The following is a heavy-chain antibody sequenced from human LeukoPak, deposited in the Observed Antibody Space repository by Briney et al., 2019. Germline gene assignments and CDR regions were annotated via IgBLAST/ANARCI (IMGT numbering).Heavy chain of an antibody. CDR3: AKRWDLRYSDY. J-gene: IGHJ4*02. V-gene: IGHV3-23*01. D-gene: IGHD1-26*01. CDR1: GFTFSRNW. Sequence: GGSLRLSCAASGFTFSRNWINWVRQAPGKGLEWVSPISGSGTTYYADSVKGRFTISRDNSKNTLYLQMNSLRVEDTAVYYCAKRWDLRYSDYWGQGTLVTVSS. CDR2: ISGSGTT.